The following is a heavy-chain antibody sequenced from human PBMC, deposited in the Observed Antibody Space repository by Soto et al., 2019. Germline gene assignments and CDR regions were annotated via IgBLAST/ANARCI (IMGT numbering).Heavy chain of an antibody. V-gene: IGHV3-30-3*01. CDR3: ARGWGQQLLNFPGY. J-gene: IGHJ4*02. CDR2: ISYDGSNK. CDR1: GFTFSSYA. D-gene: IGHD6-13*01. Sequence: QVQLVESGGGVVQPGRSLRLSCAASGFTFSSYAMHWVRQAPGKGLEWVAVISYDGSNKYYADSVKGRFTSSRDNSKNTLYLQMNSLRAEDTAVYYCARGWGQQLLNFPGYWGQGTLVTVSS.